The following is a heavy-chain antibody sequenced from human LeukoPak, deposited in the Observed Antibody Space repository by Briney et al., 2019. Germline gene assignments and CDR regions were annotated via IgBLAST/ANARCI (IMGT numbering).Heavy chain of an antibody. CDR1: GFTFSSYA. Sequence: PAGGYLRLSCAASGFTFSSYAMSWVRQAPGKKLEWVSATSGSGGSTSYADSVKGRSTISRDNSKNTLYLQMNSLRAEDTAVYYCAKFPGVYAPRRYFQHWGQGTLVTVSS. CDR2: TSGSGGST. CDR3: AKFPGVYAPRRYFQH. D-gene: IGHD2-8*01. V-gene: IGHV3-23*01. J-gene: IGHJ1*01.